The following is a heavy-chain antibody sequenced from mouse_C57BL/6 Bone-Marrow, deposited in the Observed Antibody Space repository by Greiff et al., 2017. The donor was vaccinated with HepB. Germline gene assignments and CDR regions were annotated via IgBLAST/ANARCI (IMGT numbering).Heavy chain of an antibody. CDR1: GYTFTSYW. J-gene: IGHJ3*01. Sequence: QVQLQQPGAELVKPGASVKMSCKASGYTFTSYWITWVKQRPGQGLEWIGDIYPGSGSTNYNEKFKSKATLTVDTSSSTAYMQLSSLTSEDSAVYYCARGYYGSSHAWFAYWGQGTLVTVSA. V-gene: IGHV1-55*01. CDR3: ARGYYGSSHAWFAY. CDR2: IYPGSGST. D-gene: IGHD1-1*01.